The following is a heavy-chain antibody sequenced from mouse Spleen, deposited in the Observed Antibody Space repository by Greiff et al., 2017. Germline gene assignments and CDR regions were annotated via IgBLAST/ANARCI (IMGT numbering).Heavy chain of an antibody. V-gene: IGHV1-64*01. CDR2: IHPNSGST. CDR3: AIDLYYYGSSSYAMDY. D-gene: IGHD1-1*01. J-gene: IGHJ4*01. CDR1: GYTFTSYW. Sequence: VQLQQSGAELVKPGASVKLSCKASGYTFTSYWMHWVKQRPGQGLEWIGMIHPNSGSTNYNEKFKSKATLTVDKSSSTAYMQLSSLTSEDSAVYYCAIDLYYYGSSSYAMDYWGQGTSVTVSS.